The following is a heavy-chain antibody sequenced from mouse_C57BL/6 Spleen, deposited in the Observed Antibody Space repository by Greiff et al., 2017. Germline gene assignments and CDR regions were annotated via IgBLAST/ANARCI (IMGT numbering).Heavy chain of an antibody. CDR1: GYTFTSYW. Sequence: QVQLKQPGAELVRPGSSVKLSCKASGYTFTSYWMHWVKQRPIQGLEWIGNIDPSDSETHYNQKFKDKATLTVDKSSSTAYMQLSSLTSEDSAVYYCARLITTVVANWYFDVWGTGTTVTVSS. V-gene: IGHV1-52*01. J-gene: IGHJ1*03. D-gene: IGHD1-1*01. CDR2: IDPSDSET. CDR3: ARLITTVVANWYFDV.